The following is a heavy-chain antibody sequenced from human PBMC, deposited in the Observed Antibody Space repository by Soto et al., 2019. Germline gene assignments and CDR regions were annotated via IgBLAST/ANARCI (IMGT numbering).Heavy chain of an antibody. V-gene: IGHV1-18*01. CDR3: ARDGLLWFGNYSPYYYGMDV. D-gene: IGHD3-10*01. CDR1: GYTFTSYG. Sequence: QVQLVQSGAEVKKPGASVKVSCKASGYTFTSYGISWVRQAPGQGLEWMGWISAYNGNTNYAQKLQGRVTMTTDTSTSTAYMELRSLRSDDTAVYYCARDGLLWFGNYSPYYYGMDVWGQGTTVTVSS. J-gene: IGHJ6*02. CDR2: ISAYNGNT.